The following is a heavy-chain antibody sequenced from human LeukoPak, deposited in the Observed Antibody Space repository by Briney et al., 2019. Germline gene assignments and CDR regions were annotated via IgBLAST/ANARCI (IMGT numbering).Heavy chain of an antibody. J-gene: IGHJ4*02. CDR1: GYTFSTYS. CDR3: ARVYRDYGGNSNIDY. CDR2: ISAYNGNT. D-gene: IGHD4-23*01. Sequence: EASVKASCKASGYTFSTYSMHWVRQAPGQGLEWMGWISAYNGNTNYAQKLQGRVTMTTDTSTSTAYMELRSLRSDDTAVYYCARVYRDYGGNSNIDYWGQGTLVTVSS. V-gene: IGHV1-18*01.